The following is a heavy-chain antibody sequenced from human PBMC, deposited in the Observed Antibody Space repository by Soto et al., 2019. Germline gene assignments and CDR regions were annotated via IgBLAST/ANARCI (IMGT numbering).Heavy chain of an antibody. CDR3: ARRAGCFCGDGCIDSFDI. D-gene: IGHD2-21*02. V-gene: IGHV3-30-3*01. J-gene: IGHJ3*02. Sequence: QVQRVESGGGVVPPGRSLILSCAASGFTFRRYAMHWVRQAPGKGLEWVAVISHDENNKYYADSVKGRFTISSDNSKNTLYMQMNRLRVEDTAAYYCARRAGCFCGDGCIDSFDIWGQGTMVTVSS. CDR1: GFTFRRYA. CDR2: ISHDENNK.